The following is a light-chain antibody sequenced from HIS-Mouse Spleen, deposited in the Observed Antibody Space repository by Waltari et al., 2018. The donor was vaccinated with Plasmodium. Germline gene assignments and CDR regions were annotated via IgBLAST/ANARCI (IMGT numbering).Light chain of an antibody. J-gene: IGLJ3*02. CDR1: SSAFGSYNL. CDR2: EGS. Sequence: QSALTQPASVSGSPGQSITISCTGTSSAFGSYNLVSWYQQHPGKAPNLMIYEGSKRPSGVSNRFSGSKSGNTASLTISGLQAEDEADYYCCSYAGSSTFVFGGGTKLTVL. V-gene: IGLV2-23*03. CDR3: CSYAGSSTFV.